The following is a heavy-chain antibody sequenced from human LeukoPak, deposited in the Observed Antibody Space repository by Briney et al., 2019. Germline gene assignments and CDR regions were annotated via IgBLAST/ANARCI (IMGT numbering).Heavy chain of an antibody. Sequence: SETLSLTCTVSGGSISSDCWSWIRQPAGEGLECIGLIDTIGSTNYNPSLKSRVTMSVDTSKNQFSLKLRSVTAADTAVYYCARDHVPSPRANWGSKGAFDIWGQGTMVTVSS. CDR3: ARDHVPSPRANWGSKGAFDI. V-gene: IGHV4-4*07. CDR2: IDTIGST. D-gene: IGHD7-27*01. CDR1: GGSISSDC. J-gene: IGHJ3*02.